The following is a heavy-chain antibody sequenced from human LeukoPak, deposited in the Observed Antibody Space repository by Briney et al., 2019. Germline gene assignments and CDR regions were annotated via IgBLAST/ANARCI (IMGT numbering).Heavy chain of an antibody. Sequence: SETLSLTCTVSGGSVSSGSYYWSWIRQPPGKGLEWIGYIYYSGSTNYNPSLKSRVTISVDTSKNQFSLKLSSVTAADTAVYYCAREEQLVPGTNYFDYWGQGTLVTVSS. J-gene: IGHJ4*02. CDR3: AREEQLVPGTNYFDY. CDR1: GGSVSSGSYY. V-gene: IGHV4-61*01. D-gene: IGHD6-6*01. CDR2: IYYSGST.